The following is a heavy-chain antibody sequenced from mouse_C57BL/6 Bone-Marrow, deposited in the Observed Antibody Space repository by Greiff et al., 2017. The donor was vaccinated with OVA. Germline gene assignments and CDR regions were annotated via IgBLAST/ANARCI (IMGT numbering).Heavy chain of an antibody. Sequence: QVQLQQPGAELVKPGASVKLSCKASGYTFTSYWMQWVKQRPGQGLEWIGEIDPSDSYTNYNQKFKGKATLTVDTSSSTAYMQLSSLTSEDSAVYYGARGDWTGYAMDYWGQGTSVTVSS. V-gene: IGHV1-50*01. CDR3: ARGDWTGYAMDY. CDR2: IDPSDSYT. J-gene: IGHJ4*01. CDR1: GYTFTSYW.